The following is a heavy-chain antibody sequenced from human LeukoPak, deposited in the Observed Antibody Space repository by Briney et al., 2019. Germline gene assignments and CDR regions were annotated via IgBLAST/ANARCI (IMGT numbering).Heavy chain of an antibody. CDR1: GFTFSDYT. Sequence: GGSLRLSCAASGFTFSDYTMYWVRQAPGKGLEWVSGISANGGNTYYTDSLKGRFTVSRDNSKNTLFLQMNSLRADDTAIYYCAKGLERESRLDYWGQGTLVTVSS. D-gene: IGHD1-1*01. CDR2: ISANGGNT. CDR3: AKGLERESRLDY. V-gene: IGHV3-23*01. J-gene: IGHJ4*02.